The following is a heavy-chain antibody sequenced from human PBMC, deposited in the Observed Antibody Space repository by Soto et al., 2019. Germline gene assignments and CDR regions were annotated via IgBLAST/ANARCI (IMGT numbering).Heavy chain of an antibody. J-gene: IGHJ5*02. D-gene: IGHD2-2*01. V-gene: IGHV2-5*02. Sequence: PTLVNPTQTLTLTCTFSGFSLSTSGVGVGWIRQPPGKALEWLALIYWDDDKRYSPSLKSRLTITKDTSKNQVVLTMTNMDPVDTATYYCARSYCSSTSCQNWFDPWGQGTLVTVSS. CDR3: ARSYCSSTSCQNWFDP. CDR2: IYWDDDK. CDR1: GFSLSTSGVG.